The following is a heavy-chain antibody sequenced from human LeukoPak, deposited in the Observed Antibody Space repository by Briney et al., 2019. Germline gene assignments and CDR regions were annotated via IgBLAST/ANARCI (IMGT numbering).Heavy chain of an antibody. Sequence: GGSLRLSCAASGFTFSSYAMSWVRQAPGKGLEWVANIKQDGSEKYYVDSVKGRFTISRDNAKNSLYLQMNSLRAEDTAVYYCARATHYYESSGYDYWGQGTLVTVSS. CDR2: IKQDGSEK. V-gene: IGHV3-7*01. CDR3: ARATHYYESSGYDY. J-gene: IGHJ4*02. D-gene: IGHD3-22*01. CDR1: GFTFSSYA.